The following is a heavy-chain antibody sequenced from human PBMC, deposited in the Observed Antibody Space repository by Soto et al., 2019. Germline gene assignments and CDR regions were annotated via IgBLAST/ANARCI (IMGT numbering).Heavy chain of an antibody. D-gene: IGHD3-10*01. J-gene: IGHJ4*02. CDR3: AREMVRGVGSDY. CDR2: ISTYNGNT. V-gene: IGHV1-18*01. CDR1: GYTFTSYG. Sequence: QVQLVQSGAEVKKPGASVKVSCKASGYTFTSYGISWVRQAHGQGLEWMGWISTYNGNTKYAQKLQGRVTMTTDTSTSTAYVEGGSLRSDDTAVFYGAREMVRGVGSDYWGEGTLVTVAP.